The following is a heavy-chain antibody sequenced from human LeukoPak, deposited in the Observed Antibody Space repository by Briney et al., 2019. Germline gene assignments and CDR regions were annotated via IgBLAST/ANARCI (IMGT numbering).Heavy chain of an antibody. D-gene: IGHD3-10*01. Sequence: VQVSCTASAGTFSSYAIIWVRQAPGQGLEWMGWLIPIVGIAKYAPKFQGRVTITADKSTNTADRELSSLRCDDTAVYYCARDQYLSGYGMVVWGEGATVTVSP. J-gene: IGHJ6*04. V-gene: IGHV1-69*10. CDR3: ARDQYLSGYGMVV. CDR1: AGTFSSYA. CDR2: LIPIVGIA.